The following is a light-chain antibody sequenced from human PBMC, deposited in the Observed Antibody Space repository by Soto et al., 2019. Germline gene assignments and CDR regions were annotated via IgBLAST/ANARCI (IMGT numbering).Light chain of an antibody. Sequence: QSALTQPASVSGSPGQSITISCTGTSSDVGGYNYVSWYQQHPGKAPKLMIYEVSNRPSGVSNRFSGSKSGNTASLTISGLQADDEGDYYCQSYDSTLSARYVFGTGTKLTVL. J-gene: IGLJ1*01. CDR3: QSYDSTLSARYV. CDR2: EVS. V-gene: IGLV2-14*01. CDR1: SSDVGGYNY.